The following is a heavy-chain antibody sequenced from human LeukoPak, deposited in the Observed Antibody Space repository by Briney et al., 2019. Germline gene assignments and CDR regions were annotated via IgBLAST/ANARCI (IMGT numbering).Heavy chain of an antibody. Sequence: GGSLRLSCAASGFTFSSYGVHWVRQAPGKGLEWVAVIWYDGSNKYYADSVKGRFTISRDNSKNTLHLQMNSLRAEDTAVYYCARDIYDYGDYGASDYWGQGTLVTVSS. CDR2: IWYDGSNK. CDR3: ARDIYDYGDYGASDY. CDR1: GFTFSSYG. V-gene: IGHV3-33*01. D-gene: IGHD4-17*01. J-gene: IGHJ4*02.